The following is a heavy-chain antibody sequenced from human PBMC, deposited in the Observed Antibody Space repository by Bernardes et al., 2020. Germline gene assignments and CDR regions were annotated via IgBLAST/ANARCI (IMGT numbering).Heavy chain of an antibody. CDR1: GFTFSSYA. Sequence: GGSLRLSCAASGFTFSSYAMNWVRQAPGKGLEWVSAISGSGSTTYYADSVKGRVTISRDNSKNTLFLQMNSLRAEDTAVYYWAKESSRYAFFDYWGQGTLVTVSS. CDR2: ISGSGSTT. J-gene: IGHJ4*02. CDR3: AKESSRYAFFDY. D-gene: IGHD5-12*01. V-gene: IGHV3-23*01.